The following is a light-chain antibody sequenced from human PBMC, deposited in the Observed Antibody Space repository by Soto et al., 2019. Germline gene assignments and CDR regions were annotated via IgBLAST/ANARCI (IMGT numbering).Light chain of an antibody. V-gene: IGKV1-39*01. CDR3: QQSYSTMT. J-gene: IGKJ4*01. Sequence: DIQMSQSPSSLSASVGDRVTITCRASQSISSSLNWYQQKSGKAPKLLIYSSSNVQSGVPSRFRDSGSGTDFTLTISSLQPEEFATYYCQQSYSTMTFGGGTKVEIK. CDR1: QSISSS. CDR2: SSS.